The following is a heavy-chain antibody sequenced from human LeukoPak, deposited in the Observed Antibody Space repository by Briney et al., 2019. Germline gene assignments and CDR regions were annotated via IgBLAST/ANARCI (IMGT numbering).Heavy chain of an antibody. CDR1: GYTFTSYG. Sequence: ASVKVSCKASGYTFTSYGISWVRQAPGQGLEWMGWISAYNGNTNYAQKLQGRVTMTTDTSTSTAYMELRSLRSDDTAVYYCALDTWNPEYGKNDAFDIWGQGTMVTVSS. D-gene: IGHD1-1*01. V-gene: IGHV1-18*01. J-gene: IGHJ3*02. CDR3: ALDTWNPEYGKNDAFDI. CDR2: ISAYNGNT.